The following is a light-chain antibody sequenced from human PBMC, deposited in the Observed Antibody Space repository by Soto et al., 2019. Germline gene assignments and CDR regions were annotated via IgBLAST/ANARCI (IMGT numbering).Light chain of an antibody. J-gene: IGLJ1*01. V-gene: IGLV2-14*03. Sequence: QSALTQPASVSGSPGQSITISCTGTSGDVGGYNYVSWYQQHPGKAPKLMIYDVTNRPSGVSNRFSGYKSGNTASLTISGLQAEDEADYYCSSYTSSSTYVFGTGTKVTVL. CDR2: DVT. CDR3: SSYTSSSTYV. CDR1: SGDVGGYNY.